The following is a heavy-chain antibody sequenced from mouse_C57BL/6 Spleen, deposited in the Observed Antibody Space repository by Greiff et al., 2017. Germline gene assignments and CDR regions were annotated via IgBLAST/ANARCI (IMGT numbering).Heavy chain of an antibody. D-gene: IGHD2-4*01. V-gene: IGHV1-62-2*01. J-gene: IGHJ4*01. CDR3: ARHEENDYDDYAMDY. CDR2: FYPGSGSI. Sequence: VQLQQSGAELVKPGASVKLSCKASGYTFTEYTIHWVKQRSGQGLEWIGWFYPGSGSIKYNENFTDQATLTADKSSSTVYMEVSRMTSEDTAVYFCARHEENDYDDYAMDYWGQGTSVTVSS. CDR1: GYTFTEYT.